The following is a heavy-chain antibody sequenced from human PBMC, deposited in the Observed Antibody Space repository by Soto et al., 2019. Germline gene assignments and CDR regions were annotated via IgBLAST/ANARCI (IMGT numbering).Heavy chain of an antibody. CDR2: IYYSGST. J-gene: IGHJ6*02. D-gene: IGHD2-21*02. Sequence: SETLSLTCTVSGGSISSGDYYWSWIRQPPGKGLEWIGYIYYSGSTYYNPSLKSRVTISVDTSKNQFSLKLSSVTAADTAVYYCARDRLLSEYYYYYGTDVWGQGTTVTVSS. CDR3: ARDRLLSEYYYYYGTDV. CDR1: GGSISSGDYY. V-gene: IGHV4-30-4*01.